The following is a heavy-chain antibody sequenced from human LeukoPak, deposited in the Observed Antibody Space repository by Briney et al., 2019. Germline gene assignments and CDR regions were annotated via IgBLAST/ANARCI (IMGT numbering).Heavy chain of an antibody. Sequence: PGGSLRLSCAASGFTFGTFAFSWVRQAPGKGLEWVSSITDDDSTYYADSVKGRFTISRDTSSNTLYLQMNSLRAEDTALYYCAKGHYDFRDYWGQGTLVTVSS. J-gene: IGHJ4*02. CDR1: GFTFGTFA. D-gene: IGHD3-3*01. CDR3: AKGHYDFRDY. CDR2: ITDDDST. V-gene: IGHV3-23*01.